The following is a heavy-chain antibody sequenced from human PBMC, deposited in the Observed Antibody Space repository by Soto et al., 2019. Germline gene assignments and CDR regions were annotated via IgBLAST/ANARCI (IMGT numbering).Heavy chain of an antibody. CDR3: ARQQYCGSSTCYDSLYYQYMDV. D-gene: IGHD2-2*01. CDR2: INHSGST. V-gene: IGHV4-34*01. Sequence: SETLSLTCAVYGGSFSGYYWSWIRQPPGKGLEWIGEINHSGSTNYNPSLKSRVTLSVDTTNNQFSLRLSSVTAADTAVYFCARQQYCGSSTCYDSLYYQYMDVWGKGTMVTVS. CDR1: GGSFSGYY. J-gene: IGHJ6*03.